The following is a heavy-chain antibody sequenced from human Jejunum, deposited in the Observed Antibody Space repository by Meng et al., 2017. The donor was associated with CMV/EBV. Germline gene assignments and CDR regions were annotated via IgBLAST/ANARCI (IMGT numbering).Heavy chain of an antibody. CDR2: IYYSGST. D-gene: IGHD6-19*01. CDR3: ARVSSGWDYFDY. V-gene: IGHV4-31*03. CDR1: GGSDSSCGYC. Sequence: QLDLLESDPCMVQPSTPLPLICTVSGGSDSSCGYCWTWIRQHPGKGLEWFGHIYYSGSTFYNPSLKRRVIISIGTSKNQFSLNLRSVTAADTAVYYCARVSSGWDYFDYWGQGTLVTVSS. J-gene: IGHJ4*02.